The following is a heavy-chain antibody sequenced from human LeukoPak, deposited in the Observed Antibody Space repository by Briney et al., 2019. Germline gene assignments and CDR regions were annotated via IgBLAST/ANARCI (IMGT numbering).Heavy chain of an antibody. Sequence: SETLSLTCTVSGDSISTYYWNWIRQPAGKGLEWIGRIYASGNTNYNPSLKSRATMSLDTSKNQFSLNLSSVTAADTAMYYCAKKALPGNWFDPWGQGTLVTVSS. V-gene: IGHV4-4*07. CDR3: AKKALPGNWFDP. CDR2: IYASGNT. J-gene: IGHJ5*02. CDR1: GDSISTYY.